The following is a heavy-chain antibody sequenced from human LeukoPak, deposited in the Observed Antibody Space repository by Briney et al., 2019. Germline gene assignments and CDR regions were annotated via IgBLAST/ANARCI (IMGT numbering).Heavy chain of an antibody. CDR3: ASIHVDFYYYYMDV. Sequence: SETLSLTCTVSGGSISSYYWSWIRQPPGKGLEWIGYIYYSGSTNYNPSLKSRVTISVDTSKNQFSLKLSSVTAADTAVYYCASIHVDFYYYYMDVWGKGTTVTVSS. CDR1: GGSISSYY. CDR2: IYYSGST. V-gene: IGHV4-59*01. J-gene: IGHJ6*03.